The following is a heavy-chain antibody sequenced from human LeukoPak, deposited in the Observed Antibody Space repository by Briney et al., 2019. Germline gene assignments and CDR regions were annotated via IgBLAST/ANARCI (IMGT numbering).Heavy chain of an antibody. J-gene: IGHJ4*02. CDR2: ISHEGSNR. Sequence: GGSLRLSCAASGFSFGSYGIHWVRQAPGKGLEWVAVISHEGSNRYHSDSVRGRFTISRDNSKNMVYLQMNSLRAEDTAVYYCARAETGNFDYWGQGTLVTVSS. V-gene: IGHV3-30*03. D-gene: IGHD1-1*01. CDR3: ARAETGNFDY. CDR1: GFSFGSYG.